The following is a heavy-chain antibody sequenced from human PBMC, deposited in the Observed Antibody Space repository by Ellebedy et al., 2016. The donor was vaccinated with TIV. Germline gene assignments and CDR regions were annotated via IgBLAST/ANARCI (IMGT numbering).Heavy chain of an antibody. J-gene: IGHJ6*02. CDR2: INPTGGST. Sequence: ASVKVSCXASGYTFTSHYMHWLRQAPGQGLEWMGLINPTGGSTNYAQKFQGWVTMTRDTSISTAYMELSRLRSDDTAVYYCARLGGKGNYYYYGMDVWGQGTTVTVSS. V-gene: IGHV1-2*04. D-gene: IGHD4-23*01. CDR3: ARLGGKGNYYYYGMDV. CDR1: GYTFTSHY.